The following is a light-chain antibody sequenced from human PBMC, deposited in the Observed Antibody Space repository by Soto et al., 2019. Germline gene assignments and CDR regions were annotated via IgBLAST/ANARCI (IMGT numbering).Light chain of an antibody. CDR2: DNN. V-gene: IGLV1-51*01. CDR1: SSNIGNNY. Sequence: QSVLTQLPSVSAAPGQKVTISCSGSSSNIGNNYVSWYQQLPGTAPKLLIYDNNKRPSGIPDRFSGSKSGTSATLGITGLQTGDEADYYCGTWDSSLSASYVFGTGTKV. J-gene: IGLJ1*01. CDR3: GTWDSSLSASYV.